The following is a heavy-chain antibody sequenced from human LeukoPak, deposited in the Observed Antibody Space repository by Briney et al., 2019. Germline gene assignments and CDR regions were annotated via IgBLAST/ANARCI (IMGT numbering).Heavy chain of an antibody. D-gene: IGHD4-17*01. CDR3: AQDNYYGDHGYFDY. J-gene: IGHJ4*02. CDR2: ISYDGSNK. V-gene: IGHV3-30*18. Sequence: PGGSLRLSCAASGFTFSSYGMHWVRQAPGKGLEWVAVISYDGSNKYYADSVKGRFTISRDNSKNTLYLQMNSLRPEDTAVYYCAQDNYYGDHGYFDYWGQGTLVTVSS. CDR1: GFTFSSYG.